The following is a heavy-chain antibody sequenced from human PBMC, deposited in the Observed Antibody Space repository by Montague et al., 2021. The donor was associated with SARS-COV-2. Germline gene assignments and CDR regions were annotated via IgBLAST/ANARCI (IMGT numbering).Heavy chain of an antibody. D-gene: IGHD3-3*02. CDR1: GDSVSSTSAS. CDR2: KYTSSWCRG. CDR3: ASAFYGDHWAFDV. Sequence: CAISGDSVSSTSASRNWIRQSPWKGLKWLERKYTSSWCRGKYPGSLESGITISGDTSKNQFSLQLNSVTPEDTAVYYCASAFYGDHWAFDVWGQGTMVTVSS. V-gene: IGHV6-1*01. J-gene: IGHJ3*01.